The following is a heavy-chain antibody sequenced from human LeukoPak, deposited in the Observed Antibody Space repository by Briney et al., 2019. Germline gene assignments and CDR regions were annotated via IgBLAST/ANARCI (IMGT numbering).Heavy chain of an antibody. CDR3: ARDRGSGSYYKSQAFDI. Sequence: GRSLRLSCAASGFTFSSYGMHWVRQAPGKGLEWVAVISYDGSNKYYADSVKGRFTISRDNSKNTLYLQMNSLRAEDTAVYYCARDRGSGSYYKSQAFDIWGQGTMVTVSS. CDR1: GFTFSSYG. D-gene: IGHD3-10*01. J-gene: IGHJ3*02. CDR2: ISYDGSNK. V-gene: IGHV3-30*03.